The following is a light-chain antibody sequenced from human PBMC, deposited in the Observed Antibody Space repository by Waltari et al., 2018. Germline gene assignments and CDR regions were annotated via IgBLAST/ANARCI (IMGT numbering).Light chain of an antibody. J-gene: IGKJ3*01. CDR1: PTISNN. Sequence: DIQMTQSPSSLSASVGDRVTITCRTSPTISNNLNWYQQKPGEAPKLLIYGASNLQSGVSSRFSGSGSGTDFTLTISSLQPEDFATYYCQHTLAFGPGTKVDIK. CDR2: GAS. V-gene: IGKV1-39*01. CDR3: QHTLA.